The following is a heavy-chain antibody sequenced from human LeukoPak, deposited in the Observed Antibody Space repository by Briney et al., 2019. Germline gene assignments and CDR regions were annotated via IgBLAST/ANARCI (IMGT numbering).Heavy chain of an antibody. J-gene: IGHJ4*02. V-gene: IGHV4-59*11. Sequence: SETLSLTCTVSGGSITTHYWSWIRQPPGKGLEWIAYLRDSVTTKDTPSLKSRVTLSADTSKNQYFLRLTSVTAADTAVYYCATIKRGDIFGYFDSWGQGILVTVSS. CDR3: ATIKRGDIFGYFDS. CDR2: LRDSVTT. CDR1: GGSITTHY. D-gene: IGHD5-18*01.